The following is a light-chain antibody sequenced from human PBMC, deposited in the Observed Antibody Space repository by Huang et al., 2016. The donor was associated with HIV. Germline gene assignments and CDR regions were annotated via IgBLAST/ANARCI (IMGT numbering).Light chain of an antibody. J-gene: IGKJ1*01. Sequence: DIVMAQSPVSLAVSLGERANLTCRSSQSVFSTSTKQDYLAWFQQKPGQPPKLLLFWSSTREVGVPDRFSGSGSGTHFTLTIANLEADDAAIYYCQQYYASPQTFGQGTRV. V-gene: IGKV4-1*01. CDR2: WSS. CDR1: QSVFSTSTKQDY. CDR3: QQYYASPQT.